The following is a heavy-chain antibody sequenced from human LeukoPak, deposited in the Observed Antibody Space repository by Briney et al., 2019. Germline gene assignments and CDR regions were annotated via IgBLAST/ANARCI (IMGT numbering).Heavy chain of an antibody. Sequence: GGSLRLSCAASGFTFSSYGMHWVRQAPGKGLEWVAVIWYDGSNEYYADSVKGRFTISRDNAKNSLYLQMNSLRAEDTAVYYCAREAVTLDYWGQEPWSPSPQ. CDR1: GFTFSSYG. D-gene: IGHD4-17*01. CDR2: IWYDGSNE. J-gene: IGHJ4*01. V-gene: IGHV3-33*01. CDR3: AREAVTLDY.